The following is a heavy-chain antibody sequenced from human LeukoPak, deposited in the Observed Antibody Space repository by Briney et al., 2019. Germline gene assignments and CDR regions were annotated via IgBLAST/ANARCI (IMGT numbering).Heavy chain of an antibody. J-gene: IGHJ4*02. CDR1: GYSIRSGYY. CDR3: VLAVAGGFDY. V-gene: IGHV4-38-2*01. CDR2: IYHRGST. Sequence: SETLSLTCAVSGYSIRSGYYWGWIRQPPGKGLEWIGSIYHRGSTFYNPSLKSRISISLDTSKNQFSLKLSSVTAADTAVYYCVLAVAGGFDYWGQGTLVTVSS. D-gene: IGHD6-19*01.